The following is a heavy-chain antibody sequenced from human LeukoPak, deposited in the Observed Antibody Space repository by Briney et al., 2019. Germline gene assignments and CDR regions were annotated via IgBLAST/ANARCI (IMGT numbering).Heavy chain of an antibody. V-gene: IGHV3-64D*06. J-gene: IGHJ4*02. CDR3: VKTAAAATYYFDY. D-gene: IGHD6-13*01. Sequence: PGGSLRLSCSASGFTFSSYAMHWVRQARGKGLEYVSAISSNGGSTYYADSVKGRFTISRDNSKNTLYLQMSSLRAEDTAVYYCVKTAAAATYYFDYWGQGTLITVSS. CDR2: ISSNGGST. CDR1: GFTFSSYA.